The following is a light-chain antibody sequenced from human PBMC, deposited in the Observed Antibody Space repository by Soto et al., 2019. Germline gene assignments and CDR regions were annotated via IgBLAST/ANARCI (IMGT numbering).Light chain of an antibody. CDR2: KAS. CDR3: QQYNGH. V-gene: IGKV1-5*03. CDR1: QSISSW. J-gene: IGKJ2*01. Sequence: DIQMTQSPSTLSASVGDRVTITCRASQSISSWLAWYQQKPGKAPKLLIYKASSLESGVPSRFSGSGSGTEFTLTISSLQPDDVATYYCQQYNGHFGQGTKLEIK.